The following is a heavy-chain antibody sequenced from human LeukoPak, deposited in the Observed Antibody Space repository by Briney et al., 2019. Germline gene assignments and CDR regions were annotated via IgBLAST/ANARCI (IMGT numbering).Heavy chain of an antibody. D-gene: IGHD3-10*02. J-gene: IGHJ4*02. CDR3: ARHVRGPYFSGSEDY. CDR1: GGSFSGYY. Sequence: SETLSLTCAVYGGSFSGYYWSWIRQPPGKGLEWIGEINHSGSTNYNPSLKSRVTISVDTSKNQFSLKLSSVTAADTAVYYCARHVRGPYFSGSEDYWGQGTLVTVSS. CDR2: INHSGST. V-gene: IGHV4-34*01.